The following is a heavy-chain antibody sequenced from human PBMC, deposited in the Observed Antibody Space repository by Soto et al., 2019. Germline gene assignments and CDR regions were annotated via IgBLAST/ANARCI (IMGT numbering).Heavy chain of an antibody. CDR2: IYHSGST. D-gene: IGHD6-13*01. J-gene: IGHJ4*02. CDR1: GGSISSGGYS. Sequence: TLSLTCAFSGGSISSGGYSWSRIRQPPGKGLEWIGYIYHSGSTYYNPSLKSRVTISVDRSKNQFSLKLSSVTAADTAVYYCARGSSWSDYYFDYWGQGTLVTVSS. V-gene: IGHV4-30-2*01. CDR3: ARGSSWSDYYFDY.